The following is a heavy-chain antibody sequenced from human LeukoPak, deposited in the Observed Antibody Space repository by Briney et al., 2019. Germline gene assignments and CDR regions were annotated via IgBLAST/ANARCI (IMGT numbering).Heavy chain of an antibody. CDR2: INWNGGST. CDR3: ARETLLWFGELSEYYYMDV. D-gene: IGHD3-10*01. J-gene: IGHJ6*03. CDR1: GFSFSSYA. Sequence: GGSLRLSCAASGFSFSSYAMSWVRQAPGKGLEWVSGINWNGGSTGYADSVKGRFTISRDNAKNSLYLQMNSLRAEDTALYHCARETLLWFGELSEYYYMDVWGKGTTVTISS. V-gene: IGHV3-20*01.